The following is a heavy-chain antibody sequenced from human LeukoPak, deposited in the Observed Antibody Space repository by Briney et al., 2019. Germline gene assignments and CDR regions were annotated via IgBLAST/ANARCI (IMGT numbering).Heavy chain of an antibody. Sequence: PSETLSLTCAVSDYSISSGYYWGWIRQPPGKGLEWIGTIYRSGSTYYSPSLKSRVTISVDTSKNQFSLKLSSVTAADTVVYYCARHLSQRRGGFDPWGQGTLVTVSS. J-gene: IGHJ5*02. D-gene: IGHD3-16*01. CDR3: ARHLSQRRGGFDP. V-gene: IGHV4-38-2*01. CDR2: IYRSGST. CDR1: DYSISSGYY.